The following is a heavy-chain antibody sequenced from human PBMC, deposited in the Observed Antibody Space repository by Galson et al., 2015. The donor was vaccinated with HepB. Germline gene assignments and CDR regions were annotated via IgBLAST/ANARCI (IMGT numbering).Heavy chain of an antibody. J-gene: IGHJ5*02. D-gene: IGHD6-13*01. CDR2: ISYDGSNK. V-gene: IGHV3-30-3*01. Sequence: SLRLSCAASGFTFSSYAMHWVRQAPGKGLEWVAVISYDGSNKYYADSVKGRFTISRDNSKNTLYLQMNSLRAEDTAVYYCARDRSSSWYRGSWFDPWGQGTLVTVSS. CDR1: GFTFSSYA. CDR3: ARDRSSSWYRGSWFDP.